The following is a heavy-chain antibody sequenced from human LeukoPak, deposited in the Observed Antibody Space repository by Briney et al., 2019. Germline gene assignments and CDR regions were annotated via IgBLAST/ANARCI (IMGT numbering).Heavy chain of an antibody. Sequence: SETLSLTCTVSGGSINSYYWSWIRQPAGKGLEWIGRIYTSGSTNYNPSLKSRVTMSVDTSKNQFSLKLSSVTAADTAVYYCARNYYDFWSGYPVTDAFDIWGQGTMVTVSS. CDR1: GGSINSYY. V-gene: IGHV4-4*07. D-gene: IGHD3-3*01. J-gene: IGHJ3*02. CDR3: ARNYYDFWSGYPVTDAFDI. CDR2: IYTSGST.